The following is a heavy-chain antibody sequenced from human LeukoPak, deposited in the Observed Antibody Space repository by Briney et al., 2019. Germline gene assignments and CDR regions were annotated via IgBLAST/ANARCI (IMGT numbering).Heavy chain of an antibody. CDR2: IWYDGSNK. Sequence: GGSLRLSCAASGFTFSSYGMHWVRQAPGKGLEWVAVIWYDGSNKYYADSVKGRFTISRDNSKNTLYLQMNSLRAEDTAVYYCARERCSGGSCRKAFDIWGQGTMVTVSS. J-gene: IGHJ3*02. CDR1: GFTFSSYG. CDR3: ARERCSGGSCRKAFDI. V-gene: IGHV3-33*01. D-gene: IGHD2-15*01.